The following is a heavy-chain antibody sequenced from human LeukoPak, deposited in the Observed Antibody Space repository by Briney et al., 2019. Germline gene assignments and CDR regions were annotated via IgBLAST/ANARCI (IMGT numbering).Heavy chain of an antibody. CDR3: ARGGATKNDFWSGYYYYYYYMDV. D-gene: IGHD3-3*01. V-gene: IGHV4-59*01. CDR1: GGSISSYY. CDR2: IYYSGST. Sequence: SETLSLTCTVSGGSISSYYWSWIRQPPGKGLEWIGYIYYSGSTNYNPSLKSRVTISVDTSKNQFSLKLSSVTAADTAVYYCARGGATKNDFWSGYYYYYYYMDVWGKGTTVTVSS. J-gene: IGHJ6*03.